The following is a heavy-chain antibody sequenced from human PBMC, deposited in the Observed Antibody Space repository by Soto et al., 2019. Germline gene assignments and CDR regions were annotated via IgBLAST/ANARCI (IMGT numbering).Heavy chain of an antibody. V-gene: IGHV4-34*01. D-gene: IGHD1-26*01. CDR2: INHSGST. Sequence: SETLSLTCAVYGGSFSGYYWSWIRQPPGKGLEWIGEINHSGSTNYNPSLKSRVTISVDTSKNQFPLKLSSVTAADTAVYYCARGRSGSYGYFDYWGQGTLVTVSS. CDR3: ARGRSGSYGYFDY. J-gene: IGHJ4*02. CDR1: GGSFSGYY.